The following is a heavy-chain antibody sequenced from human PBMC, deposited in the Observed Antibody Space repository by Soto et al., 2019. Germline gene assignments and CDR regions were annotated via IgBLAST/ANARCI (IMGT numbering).Heavy chain of an antibody. CDR3: ARDGPYYDILTGYPTAEYFQH. CDR2: ISSSSSTI. V-gene: IGHV3-48*02. D-gene: IGHD3-9*01. J-gene: IGHJ1*01. Sequence: GGSLRLSCAASGFTFSSYSMNWVRQAPGKGLEWVSYISSSSSTIYYAVSVKGRFTISRDNAKNSLYLQMNSLRDEDTAVYYCARDGPYYDILTGYPTAEYFQHWGQGTLVTVSS. CDR1: GFTFSSYS.